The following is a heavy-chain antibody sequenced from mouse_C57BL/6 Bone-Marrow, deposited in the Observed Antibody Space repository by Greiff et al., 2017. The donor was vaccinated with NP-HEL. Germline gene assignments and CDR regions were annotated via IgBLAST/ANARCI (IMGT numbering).Heavy chain of an antibody. CDR1: GFNIKDDY. J-gene: IGHJ1*03. CDR3: TTWGLPYWYFDV. CDR2: IDPENGDT. D-gene: IGHD2-4*01. V-gene: IGHV14-4*01. Sequence: VQLQQSGAELVRPGASVKLSCTASGFNIKDDYMHWVKQRPEQGLEWIGWIDPENGDTEYASKFQGKATITADTSSNPAYLQLSSLTSEDTAVYDCTTWGLPYWYFDVWGTGTTVTVSS.